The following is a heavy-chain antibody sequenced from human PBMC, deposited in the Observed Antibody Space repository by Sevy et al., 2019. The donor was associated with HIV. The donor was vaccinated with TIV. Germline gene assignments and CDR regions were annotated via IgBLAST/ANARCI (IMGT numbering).Heavy chain of an antibody. D-gene: IGHD6-13*01. CDR2: IYYSGST. CDR3: ARERQLVLDY. Sequence: SETLSLTCTVSGGSISSYYWSWIRQPPGKGLEWIGYIYYSGSTNYNPSLKSRVTISVDTSKSQFSLKLSSVTAADTAVYYCARERQLVLDYWGQGTLVAVSS. CDR1: GGSISSYY. V-gene: IGHV4-59*01. J-gene: IGHJ4*02.